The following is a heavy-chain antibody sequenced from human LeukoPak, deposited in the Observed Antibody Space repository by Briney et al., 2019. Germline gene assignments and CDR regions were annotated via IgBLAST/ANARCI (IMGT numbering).Heavy chain of an antibody. V-gene: IGHV4-61*01. D-gene: IGHD3-16*01. Sequence: SETLSLTCTVSGDSISSNSYYWDWIRQPPGKGLEWMGNIHYSGNTHYNPALKSRVTISADTSKNQFSLKLSSVTAADTAVYYCAGDSRLGERWGQGTLVTVSS. CDR1: GDSISSNSYY. CDR3: AGDSRLGER. J-gene: IGHJ4*02. CDR2: IHYSGNT.